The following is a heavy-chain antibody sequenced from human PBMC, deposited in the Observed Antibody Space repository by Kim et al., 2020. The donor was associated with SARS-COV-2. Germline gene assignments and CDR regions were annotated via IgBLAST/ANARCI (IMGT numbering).Heavy chain of an antibody. Sequence: SETLSLTCTVSGGSISSYSCSWIRQPPGKGLEWVGSIYYSGSTNYNPSIKSRVTIPGDTSKNQSSLKLSSVTAADTAVYYCARDPRYYYDSSGYFDYWGQGTLVTVSS. J-gene: IGHJ4*02. V-gene: IGHV4-59*01. D-gene: IGHD3-22*01. CDR2: IYYSGST. CDR1: GGSISSYS. CDR3: ARDPRYYYDSSGYFDY.